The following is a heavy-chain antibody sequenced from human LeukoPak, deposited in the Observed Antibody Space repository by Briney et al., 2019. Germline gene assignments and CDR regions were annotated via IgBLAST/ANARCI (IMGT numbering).Heavy chain of an antibody. Sequence: SETLPLTCTVSGGSISSYYWSWIRQPPGKGLEWIGCIYYSGNTNYNPSLKSRVTISEDTSKNQVSLNLTSVTAADSAVYYCARDVAVAGTAGYYYYAMDVWGQGTTVTVSS. CDR3: ARDVAVAGTAGYYYYAMDV. CDR2: IYYSGNT. CDR1: GGSISSYY. V-gene: IGHV4-59*01. J-gene: IGHJ6*02. D-gene: IGHD1-1*01.